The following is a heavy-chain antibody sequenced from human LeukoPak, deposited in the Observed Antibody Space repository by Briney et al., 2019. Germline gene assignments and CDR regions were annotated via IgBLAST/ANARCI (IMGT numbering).Heavy chain of an antibody. J-gene: IGHJ3*02. CDR1: GGSISSYY. Sequence: SETLSLTCTVSGGSISSYYWSWIRQPAGKGLEWIGRIYTSGSTNYNPSLKSRVTISVDTSKNQFSLKLSSVTAADTAVYYCARDHPNWGKGFDAFDIWGQGTMVTVSS. D-gene: IGHD7-27*01. V-gene: IGHV4-4*07. CDR3: ARDHPNWGKGFDAFDI. CDR2: IYTSGST.